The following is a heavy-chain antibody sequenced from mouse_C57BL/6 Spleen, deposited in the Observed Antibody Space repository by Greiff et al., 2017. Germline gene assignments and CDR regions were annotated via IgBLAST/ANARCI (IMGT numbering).Heavy chain of an antibody. Sequence: QVQLQQPGAELVRPGSSVKLSCKASGYTFTSYWMHWVKQRPIQGLEWIGNIDPSDSETNYNQKFKDKATLTVDKSSSTAYMQLSILTSEDSAVYYCARGWLRREDYYAMDYWGQGTSVTVSS. CDR1: GYTFTSYW. CDR3: ARGWLRREDYYAMDY. D-gene: IGHD2-2*01. V-gene: IGHV1-52*01. J-gene: IGHJ4*01. CDR2: IDPSDSET.